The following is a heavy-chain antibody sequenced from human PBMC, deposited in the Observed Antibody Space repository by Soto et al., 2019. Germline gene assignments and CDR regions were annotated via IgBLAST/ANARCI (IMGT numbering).Heavy chain of an antibody. J-gene: IGHJ6*02. Sequence: PSETLSLTCTVSGGSISSGVYYWSWIRQHPGKGLEWIGYIFYSGSTYYNPSLKSRVTISVDTSKSQFSLKLTSVTAADTAVYYCPRYYYSMHVSGQATTVTVSS. V-gene: IGHV4-31*03. CDR2: IFYSGST. CDR3: PRYYYSMHV. CDR1: GGSISSGVYY.